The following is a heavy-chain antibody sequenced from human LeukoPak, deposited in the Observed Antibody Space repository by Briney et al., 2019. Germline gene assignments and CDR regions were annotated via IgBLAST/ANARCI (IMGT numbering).Heavy chain of an antibody. CDR2: IYYSGST. J-gene: IGHJ4*02. Sequence: SETLSLTCTVSGGSISSSSYYWGWIRQPPGKGLEWIGSIYYSGSTYYNPSLKSRVTISVDTSKNQFSLKLSSVTAADTAVYYCARRKNIVVVVAVTRGYYFDYWGQGTLVTVSS. CDR3: ARRKNIVVVVAVTRGYYFDY. D-gene: IGHD2-15*01. CDR1: GGSISSSSYY. V-gene: IGHV4-39*07.